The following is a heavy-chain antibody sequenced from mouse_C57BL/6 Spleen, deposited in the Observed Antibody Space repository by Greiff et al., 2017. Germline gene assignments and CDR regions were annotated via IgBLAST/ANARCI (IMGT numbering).Heavy chain of an antibody. CDR3: TSGGTTVVATEDY. J-gene: IGHJ2*01. CDR1: GYTFTDYE. D-gene: IGHD1-1*01. V-gene: IGHV1-15*01. Sequence: QVQLQQSGAELVRPGASVTLSCKASGYTFTDYEMHWVKQTPVHGLEWIGAIDPETGGTAYNQKFKGKAILTADKSSSTAYMELRSLTSEDSAVYYCTSGGTTVVATEDYWGQGTTLTVSS. CDR2: IDPETGGT.